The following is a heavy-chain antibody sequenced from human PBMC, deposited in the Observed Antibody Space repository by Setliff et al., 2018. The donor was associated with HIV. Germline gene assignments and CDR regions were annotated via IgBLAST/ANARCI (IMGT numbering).Heavy chain of an antibody. CDR2: FDPEDGET. Sequence: SVKVSCKVSGYTLTELSMHWVRQAPGKGLEWMGGFDPEDGETIYAQKFQGRVTMTRDTSTSTVYMELSSLRSEDTAVYYCARDPAPSSSASYFQHWGQGTPVTVSS. CDR3: ARDPAPSSSASYFQH. D-gene: IGHD6-6*01. CDR1: GYTLTELS. V-gene: IGHV1-24*01. J-gene: IGHJ1*01.